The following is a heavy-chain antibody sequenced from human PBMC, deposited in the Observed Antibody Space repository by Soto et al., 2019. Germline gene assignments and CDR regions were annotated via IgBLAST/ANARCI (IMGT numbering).Heavy chain of an antibody. J-gene: IGHJ6*02. CDR1: GFTFSSYA. Sequence: HPGGSLRLSCAASGFTFSSYAMSWVRQAPGKGLEWVSAISGSGGSTYYADSVKGRFTISRDNSKNTLYLQMNSLRAEDTAVYYCATPFNSSSWYKPLLGHYYYYGMDVWDQGTTVTVSS. CDR3: ATPFNSSSWYKPLLGHYYYYGMDV. D-gene: IGHD6-13*01. CDR2: ISGSGGST. V-gene: IGHV3-23*01.